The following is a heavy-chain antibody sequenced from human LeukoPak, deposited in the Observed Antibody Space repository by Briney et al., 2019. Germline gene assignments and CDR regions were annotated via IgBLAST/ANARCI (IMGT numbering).Heavy chain of an antibody. CDR3: ARDRARGDGYNFDY. CDR1: GYSISSGYY. V-gene: IGHV4-38-2*02. Sequence: SETLSLTCTVSGYSISSGYYWGWIRQPPGKGLEWIGSIYHSGSTYYNPSLKSRVTISVDRSKNQFSLKLSSVTAADTAVYYCARDRARGDGYNFDYWGQGTLVTVSS. J-gene: IGHJ4*02. CDR2: IYHSGST. D-gene: IGHD5-24*01.